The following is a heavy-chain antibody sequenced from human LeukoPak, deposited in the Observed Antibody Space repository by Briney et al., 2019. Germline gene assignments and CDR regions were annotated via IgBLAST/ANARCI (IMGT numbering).Heavy chain of an antibody. CDR1: GGSISSSSYY. CDR2: ISSSSSYI. CDR3: ARSSSFDY. D-gene: IGHD6-19*01. J-gene: IGHJ4*02. V-gene: IGHV3-21*01. Sequence: EASETLSLTCTVSGGSISSSSYYWGWVRQAPGKGLEWVSSISSSSSYIYYADSVKGRFTISRDNAKNSLYLQMNSLRAEDTAVYYCARSSSFDYWGQGTLVTVSS.